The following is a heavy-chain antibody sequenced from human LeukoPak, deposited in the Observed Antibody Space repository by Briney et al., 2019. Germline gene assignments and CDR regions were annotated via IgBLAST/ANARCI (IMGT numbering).Heavy chain of an antibody. CDR1: GFTFSRYW. CDR2: IKPDGSEK. CDR3: TRDRVAGF. Sequence: GGSLRLSCAASGFTFSRYWMSWVRQASGKGLEYVAYIKPDGSEKYYVDSMKGRFTISRDNAKNSLFLQMNSLRADDTAVYYCTRDRVAGFWGQGTLVAVSS. V-gene: IGHV3-7*01. D-gene: IGHD6-19*01. J-gene: IGHJ4*02.